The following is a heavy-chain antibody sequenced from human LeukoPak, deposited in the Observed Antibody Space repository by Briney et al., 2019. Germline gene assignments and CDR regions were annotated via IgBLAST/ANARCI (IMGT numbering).Heavy chain of an antibody. J-gene: IGHJ4*02. D-gene: IGHD2-21*01. V-gene: IGHV3-21*01. CDR2: ISSSSSYI. CDR3: ARDSLGWSYQAVYYFDY. CDR1: GFTFSSYS. Sequence: GGSLRLSCAASGFTFSSYSMNWVRQAPGKGLEWVSSISSSSSYIYYADSVKGRFTISRDNAKNSLYLQMNSLRAEDTVVYYCARDSLGWSYQAVYYFDYWGQGTLVTVSS.